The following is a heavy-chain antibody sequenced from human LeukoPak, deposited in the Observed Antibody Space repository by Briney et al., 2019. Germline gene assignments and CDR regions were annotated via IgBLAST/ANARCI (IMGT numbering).Heavy chain of an antibody. Sequence: ESGPTLVKPTQTLTLTSTFSGFSLSTSGVGVGWIRQPPGKALEWLALIYWNDDKRYSPSLKSRLTISKDTSKNQVVLTMTNMDPVDTATYYCARSYSDYDYFNNWFDPWGQGTLVTVSS. CDR1: GFSLSTSGVG. J-gene: IGHJ5*02. CDR2: IYWNDDK. D-gene: IGHD5-12*01. CDR3: ARSYSDYDYFNNWFDP. V-gene: IGHV2-5*01.